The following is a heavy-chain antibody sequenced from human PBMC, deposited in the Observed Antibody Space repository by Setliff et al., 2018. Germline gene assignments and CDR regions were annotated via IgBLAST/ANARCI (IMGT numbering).Heavy chain of an antibody. CDR2: ITNYNGKT. V-gene: IGHV1-18*01. D-gene: IGHD3-3*01. CDR1: GGTFTNYG. CDR3: ATRTPVTFSGVVTTV. J-gene: IGHJ4*02. Sequence: ASVKVSCKASGGTFTNYGVSWVRQAPGQGLEWMGWITNYNGKTDYAQKFQDRVILTTDTSTNTAYMELRNLRPDDKAIYYCATRTPVTFSGVVTTVWGQGSLVTVSS.